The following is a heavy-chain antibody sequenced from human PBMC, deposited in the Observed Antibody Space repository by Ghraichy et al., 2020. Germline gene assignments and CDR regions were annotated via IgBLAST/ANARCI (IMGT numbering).Heavy chain of an antibody. CDR2: INPNSGGT. Sequence: ASVKVSCKASGYTFTGYYMHWVRQAPGQGLEWMGWINPNSGGTNYAQKFQGRVTMTRDTSISTAYMELSRLRSDDTAVYYCARDLLDLVAVTYYYYGMDVWGQGTTVTVSS. V-gene: IGHV1-2*02. D-gene: IGHD2-15*01. CDR1: GYTFTGYY. J-gene: IGHJ6*02. CDR3: ARDLLDLVAVTYYYYGMDV.